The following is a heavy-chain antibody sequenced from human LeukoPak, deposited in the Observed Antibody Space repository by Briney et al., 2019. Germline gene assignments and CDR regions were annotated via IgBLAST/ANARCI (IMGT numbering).Heavy chain of an antibody. CDR2: LYYSGST. V-gene: IGHV4-39*07. CDR3: ARERGYSSSWFY. D-gene: IGHD6-13*01. CDR1: GGSISSTTDY. Sequence: SETLSLTCTVSGGSISSTTDYWGWIRQPPGKGLEWIGSLYYSGSTFYSPSLKSRVTISLDTSKNQFSLKLGSVTAADTAVYYCARERGYSSSWFYWGQGTLVTVSS. J-gene: IGHJ4*02.